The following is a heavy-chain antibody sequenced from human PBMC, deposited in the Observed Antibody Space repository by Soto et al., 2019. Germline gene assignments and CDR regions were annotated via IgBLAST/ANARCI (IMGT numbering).Heavy chain of an antibody. CDR3: ARVWQQLVHMDV. D-gene: IGHD6-13*01. CDR2: INDSGST. CDR1: GGSFSGYY. V-gene: IGHV4-34*01. Sequence: SETLSLTCAVYGGSFSGYYWSWIRQPPGKGLEWIGEINDSGSTNYNPSLKSRVTISVDTSKNQFSLKLSSVTAADTAVYYCARVWQQLVHMDVWGKGTTVNVAS. J-gene: IGHJ6*03.